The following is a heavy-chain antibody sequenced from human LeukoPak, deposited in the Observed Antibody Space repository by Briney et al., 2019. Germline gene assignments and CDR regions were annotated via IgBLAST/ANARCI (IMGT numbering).Heavy chain of an antibody. CDR3: ARLVGATIDHYYYMDV. D-gene: IGHD1-26*01. Sequence: GESLKISCKGSGYSFTSYWIGWVRQMPGKGLEWMGIIYPGDSDTRYSPSFQGQVTIPADKSISTAYLQWSSLKASDTAMYYCARLVGATIDHYYYMDVWGKGITVTVSS. CDR2: IYPGDSDT. J-gene: IGHJ6*03. CDR1: GYSFTSYW. V-gene: IGHV5-51*01.